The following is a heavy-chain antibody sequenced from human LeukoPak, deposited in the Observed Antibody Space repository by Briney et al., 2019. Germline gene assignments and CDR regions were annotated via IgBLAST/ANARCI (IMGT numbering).Heavy chain of an antibody. CDR1: GGSISNYY. D-gene: IGHD3-10*01. J-gene: IGHJ3*02. CDR3: ARGLTWFGELFAAFDI. CDR2: IYTTGST. Sequence: SETLSLTCAVSGGSISNYYWSWIRRPAGKELEWIGRIYTTGSTNYNPSLKSRVTMSVDTSKNQFSLKLSSVTAADTAVYYCARGLTWFGELFAAFDIWGQGTMVTVSS. V-gene: IGHV4-4*07.